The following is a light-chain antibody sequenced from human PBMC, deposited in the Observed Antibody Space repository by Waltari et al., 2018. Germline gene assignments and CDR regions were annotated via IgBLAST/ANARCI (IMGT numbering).Light chain of an antibody. J-gene: IGKJ2*01. CDR3: QQFESLPYT. V-gene: IGKV1-33*01. CDR1: QDISNY. CDR2: DAS. Sequence: DIQMTQSPSSLSASVGDRVTITSQASQDISNYLNWYQVRPGKAPKLLIYDASYLETGVPSRFSGSGSGIDFSFTISSLQPEDFGTYYCQQFESLPYTFGPGTKLQIK.